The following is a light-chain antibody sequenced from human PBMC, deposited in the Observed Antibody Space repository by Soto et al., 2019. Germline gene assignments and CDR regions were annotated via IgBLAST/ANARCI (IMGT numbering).Light chain of an antibody. CDR3: QQGFKSPRA. J-gene: IGKJ5*01. CDR2: AAS. CDR1: QSISSY. Sequence: DIQMTQSPSSLSASVGDRVTITCRASQSISSYVNWYQQKPGKAPRLLISAASTLQSGVPSRFSGSESGTDFTLTISRLQPEDYSTYYCQQGFKSPRAFGQGTRLEIE. V-gene: IGKV1-39*01.